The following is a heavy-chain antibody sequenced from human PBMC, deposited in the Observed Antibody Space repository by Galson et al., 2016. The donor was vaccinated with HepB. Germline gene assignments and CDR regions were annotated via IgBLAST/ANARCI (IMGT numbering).Heavy chain of an antibody. D-gene: IGHD3-3*01. J-gene: IGHJ4*02. CDR2: ISAYNGNT. CDR1: GYTFTNYG. CDR3: ARDLEWRNYDFWSRIQVGYLGK. Sequence: SVKVSCKASGYTFTNYGIIWVRHAPGQGLEWMGWISAYNGNTNYAQKFQGRVTMTTDASTSTAYLDLRSLGSDDTAVYYCARDLEWRNYDFWSRIQVGYLGKWGQGTLVTVSS. V-gene: IGHV1-18*01.